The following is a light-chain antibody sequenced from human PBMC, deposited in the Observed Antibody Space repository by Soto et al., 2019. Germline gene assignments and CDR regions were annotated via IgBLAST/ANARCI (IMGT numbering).Light chain of an antibody. V-gene: IGLV2-23*01. CDR2: EGS. Sequence: QSALTQPASVSGSPGQSITISCTGTSSDVGSYNLVSWYQQHPGKAPKLMIYEGSKRPSGVPDRFSGSKSGNTASLTISGLQAEDEADYYCCSYAGSYTYVFGTGTKVTLL. CDR1: SSDVGSYNL. J-gene: IGLJ1*01. CDR3: CSYAGSYTYV.